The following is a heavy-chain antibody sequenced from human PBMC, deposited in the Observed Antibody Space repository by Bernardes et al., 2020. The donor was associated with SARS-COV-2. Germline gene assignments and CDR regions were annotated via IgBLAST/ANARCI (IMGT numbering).Heavy chain of an antibody. V-gene: IGHV1-69*13. CDR3: ARDWYSSSAGGFDY. CDR2: IIPIFGTA. Sequence: SVKVSCKASGGTFSSYAIIWVRQAPGQGLEWMGGIIPIFGTANYAQKFQGRVTITADESTSTAYMELSSLRSEDTAVYYCARDWYSSSAGGFDYWGQGTLVTVSS. J-gene: IGHJ4*02. D-gene: IGHD6-6*01. CDR1: GGTFSSYA.